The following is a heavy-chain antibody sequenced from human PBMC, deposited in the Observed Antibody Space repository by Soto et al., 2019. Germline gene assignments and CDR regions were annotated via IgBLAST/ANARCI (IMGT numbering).Heavy chain of an antibody. V-gene: IGHV3-30*18. CDR2: ISYDGSNK. J-gene: IGHJ4*02. CDR3: AKGDGSGSYYGY. D-gene: IGHD3-10*01. CDR1: EFTFSSYG. Sequence: PGGSLRLSCAASEFTFSSYGMHWVRQAPGKGLEWVAVISYDGSNKYYADSVKGRFTISRDNSKNTLYLQMNSLRAEDTAVYYCAKGDGSGSYYGYWGQGTLVTVSS.